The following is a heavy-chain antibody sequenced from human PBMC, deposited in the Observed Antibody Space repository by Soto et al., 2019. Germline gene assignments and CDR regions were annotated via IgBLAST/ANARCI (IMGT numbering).Heavy chain of an antibody. J-gene: IGHJ4*02. Sequence: VGSLRLSCAVSGFTFSSYAMSWVRQAPGKGLEWVSAISGSGGSTYYADSVKGRFTISRDNSKNTLYLQMNSLRAEDTAVYYCAQGNGELEYYFDYWGQGTLVTVSS. V-gene: IGHV3-23*01. CDR2: ISGSGGST. CDR1: GFTFSSYA. D-gene: IGHD1-26*01. CDR3: AQGNGELEYYFDY.